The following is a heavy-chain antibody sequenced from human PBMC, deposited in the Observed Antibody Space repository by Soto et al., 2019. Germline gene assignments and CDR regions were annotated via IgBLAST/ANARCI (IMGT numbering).Heavy chain of an antibody. D-gene: IGHD3-16*01. J-gene: IGHJ5*02. CDR2: IYPGDSDT. CDR1: GYTFTKYW. Sequence: LGESLKISCKGSGYTFTKYWIGWVRQMPGKGLEWMGIIYPGDSDTRYSPSFEGQVIISADKSSSTAFLQWSSLKASDTAIYYCARLDDYLWGSPNRFDPWGQGTLVTVSS. V-gene: IGHV5-51*01. CDR3: ARLDDYLWGSPNRFDP.